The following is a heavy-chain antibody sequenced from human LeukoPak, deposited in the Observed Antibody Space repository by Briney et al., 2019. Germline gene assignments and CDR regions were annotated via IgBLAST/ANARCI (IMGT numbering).Heavy chain of an antibody. D-gene: IGHD6-19*01. Sequence: GRSLRPSCAASGFTFSSYGMHWVRQAPGKGLEWVAVISYDGSNKYYADSVKGRFTISRDNSKNTLYLQMNSLRAEDTAVYNCARELSSGWYYIDYWGQGTLVTVSS. V-gene: IGHV3-30*03. CDR2: ISYDGSNK. CDR3: ARELSSGWYYIDY. CDR1: GFTFSSYG. J-gene: IGHJ4*02.